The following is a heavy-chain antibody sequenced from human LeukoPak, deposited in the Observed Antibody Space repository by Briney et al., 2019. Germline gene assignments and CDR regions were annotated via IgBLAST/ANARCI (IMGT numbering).Heavy chain of an antibody. J-gene: IGHJ4*02. D-gene: IGHD5-24*01. CDR2: IVVHNGHT. CDR3: VADHPNYDY. Sequence: SVKVSCKASGFTPASAVQWVRQARGQRLEWVGWIVVHNGHTNYAQKFQERVTITRDMSTNTDYMELSSLRSEDTAVYYCVADHPNYDYWGQGTLITVSS. CDR1: GFTPASA. V-gene: IGHV1-58*01.